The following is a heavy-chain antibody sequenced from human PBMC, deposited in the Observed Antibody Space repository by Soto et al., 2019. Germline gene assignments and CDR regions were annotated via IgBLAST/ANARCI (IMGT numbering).Heavy chain of an antibody. CDR2: IGTAGDT. Sequence: GGSLRLSCAASGFTFSSYDMHWVRQATGKGLEWVSAIGTAGDTYYPGSVKGRFTISRENAKNSLYLQMNSLRAGDTAVYYCARDRRNCSGGSCYSPYYYGMDVWGQGTTVTVSS. D-gene: IGHD2-15*01. CDR3: ARDRRNCSGGSCYSPYYYGMDV. CDR1: GFTFSSYD. V-gene: IGHV3-13*01. J-gene: IGHJ6*02.